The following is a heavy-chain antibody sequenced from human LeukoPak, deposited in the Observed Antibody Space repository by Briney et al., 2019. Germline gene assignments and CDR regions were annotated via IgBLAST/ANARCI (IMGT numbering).Heavy chain of an antibody. CDR2: INHSGST. J-gene: IGHJ4*02. CDR1: GGSFSGYY. D-gene: IGHD5-18*01. CDR3: AGGNTAMVTGY. Sequence: PSETLSLTCAVYGGSFSGYYWSWIRQPPGKGLEWIGEINHSGSTNYNPSLKSRVTISVDTSKNQFSLKLSSVTAADTAVYYCAGGNTAMVTGYWGQGTLVTVSS. V-gene: IGHV4-34*01.